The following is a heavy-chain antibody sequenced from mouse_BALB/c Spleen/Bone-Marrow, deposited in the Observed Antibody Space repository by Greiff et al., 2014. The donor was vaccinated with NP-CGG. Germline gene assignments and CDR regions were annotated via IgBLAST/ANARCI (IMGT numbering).Heavy chain of an antibody. CDR2: INPSTGYT. Sequence: QVQLQQSGAELANPGASVKMSCKASGYTFTSYWMHWVKQRPGQGLEWIGYINPSTGYTEYNQKFKDKATSTADKSSSTAYMQLSSLTSEDSAVYYCARRDYWYFDVWGAGTTVTVSS. J-gene: IGHJ1*01. V-gene: IGHV1-7*01. CDR3: ARRDYWYFDV. CDR1: GYTFTSYW.